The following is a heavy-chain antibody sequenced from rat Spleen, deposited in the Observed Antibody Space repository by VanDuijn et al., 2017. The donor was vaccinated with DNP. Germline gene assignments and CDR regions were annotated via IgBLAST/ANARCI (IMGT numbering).Heavy chain of an antibody. CDR1: GFNFNDHW. J-gene: IGHJ2*01. CDR3: AKGPNFGGWSDYFDY. D-gene: IGHD1-11*01. CDR2: INKDNSTI. Sequence: EVKLVESGGGLVQPGRSLKLSCAASGFNFNDHWMGWVRQAPGKGLEWYGPINKDNSTINYIPSFKDKFTIARDNAQNTLYLQMNKLGSEDTGIYYCAKGPNFGGWSDYFDYWGQGVMVTVSS. V-gene: IGHV4-2*01.